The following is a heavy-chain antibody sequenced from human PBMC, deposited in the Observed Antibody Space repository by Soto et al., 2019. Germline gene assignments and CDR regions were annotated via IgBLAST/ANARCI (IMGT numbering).Heavy chain of an antibody. Sequence: QVQLVQSGAEVKKPGASVKVSCKASGYTFTSYGISWVRQAPGQGLEWMGWINAYNGNTKYAQKIQXXATMTTDTSTSTAYMELRSLSSDDTAVYYCARDAAVGLFDYWGQGTLVTVSS. CDR3: ARDAAVGLFDY. J-gene: IGHJ4*02. CDR1: GYTFTSYG. V-gene: IGHV1-18*01. CDR2: INAYNGNT. D-gene: IGHD1-26*01.